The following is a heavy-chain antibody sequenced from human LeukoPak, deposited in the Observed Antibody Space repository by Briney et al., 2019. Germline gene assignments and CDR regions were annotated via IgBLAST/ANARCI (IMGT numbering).Heavy chain of an antibody. D-gene: IGHD3-9*01. CDR3: ARHNADYDILTGYSHFHYYFDY. Sequence: SETLSLTCTVSGXSISSYYWSWIRQPPGKGLEWIGYIYYSGSTNYNPSLKSRVTISVDTSKNQFSLNLSSVTAADTAVYYCARHNADYDILTGYSHFHYYFDYWGQGTLVTVSS. CDR2: IYYSGST. J-gene: IGHJ4*02. CDR1: GXSISSYY. V-gene: IGHV4-59*08.